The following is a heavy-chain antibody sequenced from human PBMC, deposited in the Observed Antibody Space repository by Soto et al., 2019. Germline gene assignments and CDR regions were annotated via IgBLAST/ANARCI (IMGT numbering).Heavy chain of an antibody. CDR1: GLDFGVYP. V-gene: IGHV3-48*04. J-gene: IGHJ4*02. Sequence: EVQLVESGGGVMQPGGSLRLSCAASGLDFGVYPMNWARQAPGKGLEWVSYIGARGFPIYYADSVRGRFAMSRDNANNSVFLQMDSLRAEDTAQYFCATEPFDYWGRGALVTVSS. CDR2: IGARGFPI. CDR3: ATEPFDY.